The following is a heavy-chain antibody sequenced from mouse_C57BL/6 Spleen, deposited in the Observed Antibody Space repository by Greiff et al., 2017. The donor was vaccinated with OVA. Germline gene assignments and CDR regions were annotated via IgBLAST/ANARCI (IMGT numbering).Heavy chain of an antibody. Sequence: QVQLQPPGAALVMPGASVTLSCKASGYTFTSYWMHWVQQRPGQGLEWIGAIDPSDSYTNYNQKFKGKSTLTVDKSSSTAYMQLSSLTSEDSAVYYCVVLRREEGYWGKGTTLTVSS. J-gene: IGHJ2*01. D-gene: IGHD2-12*01. CDR1: GYTFTSYW. V-gene: IGHV1-69*01. CDR2: IDPSDSYT. CDR3: VVLRREEGY.